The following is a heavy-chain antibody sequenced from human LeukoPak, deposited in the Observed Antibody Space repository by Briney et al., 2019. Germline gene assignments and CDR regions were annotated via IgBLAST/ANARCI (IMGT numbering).Heavy chain of an antibody. CDR1: GFTFSSYA. CDR3: AKGGYSSSLDY. Sequence: GGSLRLSCAASGFTFSSYAMHWVRQAPGKGLEWVAVISYDGSNKYYADSVKGRFTISRDNSKNTLYLQMNSLRAEDTAVYYCAKGGYSSSLDYWGQGTLATVSS. V-gene: IGHV3-30*04. D-gene: IGHD6-13*01. CDR2: ISYDGSNK. J-gene: IGHJ4*02.